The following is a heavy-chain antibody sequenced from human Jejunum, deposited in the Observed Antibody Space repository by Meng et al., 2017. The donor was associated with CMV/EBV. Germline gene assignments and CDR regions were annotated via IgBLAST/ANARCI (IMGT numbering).Heavy chain of an antibody. Sequence: GQLQGTGTGLVKPSGTVSLTGEVSGGSIRNEQWWSWVRQAPGKGLEWIGEIYHSGRTNYNPSFKSRVSMSVDKSQNHFSLRLSSVTAADTAVYYCTTLYGDSISWGQGTLVTVSS. CDR3: TTLYGDSIS. CDR2: IYHSGRT. J-gene: IGHJ4*02. CDR1: GGSIRNEQW. D-gene: IGHD4-17*01. V-gene: IGHV4-4*02.